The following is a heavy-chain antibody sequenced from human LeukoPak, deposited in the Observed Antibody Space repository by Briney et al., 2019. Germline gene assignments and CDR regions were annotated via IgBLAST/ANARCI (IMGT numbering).Heavy chain of an antibody. CDR2: IYYSGST. CDR1: GGSISSYY. Sequence: SETLSLTCTVSGGSISSYYWSWIRQPPGKGLEYIGYIYYSGSTYYNPSLKSRVTISIDTSKNQFSLKLSSVTAADTAVYYCARGARSPVYTDYVYWGQGTLVTVSS. CDR3: ARGARSPVYTDYVY. V-gene: IGHV4-59*06. D-gene: IGHD4-17*01. J-gene: IGHJ4*02.